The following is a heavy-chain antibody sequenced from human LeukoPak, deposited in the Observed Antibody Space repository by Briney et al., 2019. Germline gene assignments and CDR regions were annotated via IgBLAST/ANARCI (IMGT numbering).Heavy chain of an antibody. CDR2: IRYDGSNK. CDR3: ARVLIPTVTSKSLNYYYYYYMDV. J-gene: IGHJ6*03. D-gene: IGHD4-17*01. CDR1: GFTFSSYG. V-gene: IGHV3-30*02. Sequence: GGSLRLSCAASGFTFSSYGMHWARQAPGKGLEWVAFIRYDGSNKYYADSVKGRFTISRDNSKNTLYLQMNSLRAEDTAVYYCARVLIPTVTSKSLNYYYYYYMDVWGKGTTVTVSS.